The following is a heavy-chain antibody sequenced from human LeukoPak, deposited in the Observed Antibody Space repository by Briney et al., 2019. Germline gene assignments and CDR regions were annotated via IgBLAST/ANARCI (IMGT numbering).Heavy chain of an antibody. J-gene: IGHJ4*02. CDR2: IYHSGST. Sequence: PSETLSLTCAVSGGSISSGGYSWSWIRQPSGKGLEWLGYIYHSGSTYYNPSLKSRVTISVDRSKNQFSLKLSSVTAADTAVYYCAREVEMATNFFDYWGQGTLVTVSS. D-gene: IGHD5-24*01. CDR1: GGSISSGGYS. CDR3: AREVEMATNFFDY. V-gene: IGHV4-30-2*01.